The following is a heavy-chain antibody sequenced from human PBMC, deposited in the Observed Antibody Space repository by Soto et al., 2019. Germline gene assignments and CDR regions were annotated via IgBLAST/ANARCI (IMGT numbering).Heavy chain of an antibody. D-gene: IGHD3-3*01. CDR3: ARGLYDFLSGYYTAPCY. V-gene: IGHV1-46*01. J-gene: IGHJ4*02. Sequence: ASVKVSCKASGYTFTSYYMHWVRQAPGQGLEWMGIIDPSGGSTSYAQKFQGRVTMTRDTSTSTVYMELSSLRSEDTAVYYCARGLYDFLSGYYTAPCYWGQGTLVTVSS. CDR1: GYTFTSYY. CDR2: IDPSGGST.